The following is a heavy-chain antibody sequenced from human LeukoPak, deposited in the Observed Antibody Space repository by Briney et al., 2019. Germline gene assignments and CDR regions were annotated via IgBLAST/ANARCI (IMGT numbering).Heavy chain of an antibody. D-gene: IGHD3-16*01. CDR1: GFTFSSYA. J-gene: IGHJ3*02. CDR3: AKALGDYVWEGAFDI. Sequence: GGSLRLSCAASGFTFSSYAMSWVRQAPGKGLAWVSAISGSGGSTYYADSVKGRFTISRDNSKNTLYLQMNSLRAEDTAVYYCAKALGDYVWEGAFDIWGQGTMVTVSS. V-gene: IGHV3-23*01. CDR2: ISGSGGST.